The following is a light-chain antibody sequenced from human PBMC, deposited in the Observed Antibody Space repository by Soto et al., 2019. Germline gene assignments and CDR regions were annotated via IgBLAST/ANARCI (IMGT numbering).Light chain of an antibody. CDR2: GAS. CDR1: QSVNNNY. V-gene: IGKV3-20*01. CDR3: QQYGNSPQT. Sequence: EIVLTQSPGTLSLSPAERATLSCRASQSVNNNYLAWLQQKPGQAPRLLIYGASSRATGIPDRFSGSGSGTDFTLTISRLEPEDFAVYYCQQYGNSPQTFGQGTKVEIK. J-gene: IGKJ2*01.